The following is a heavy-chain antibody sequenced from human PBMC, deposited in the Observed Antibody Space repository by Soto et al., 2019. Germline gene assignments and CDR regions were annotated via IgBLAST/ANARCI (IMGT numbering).Heavy chain of an antibody. CDR3: ATDPPENSRGWSRYTNLYGVEYYFDC. CDR2: CEPEDGET. Sequence: QVQLVQSGAEVKKPGASVKVSCKVSGYPLTELSMHWVRQAPGKGLEWMGGCEPEDGETIYAQKVQGRVTMTEDTSTDTAYMERSRLRSEDKAVDYCATDPPENSRGWSRYTNLYGVEYYFDCWGQGTQGTVSS. CDR1: GYPLTELS. V-gene: IGHV1-24*01. J-gene: IGHJ4*02. D-gene: IGHD3-22*01.